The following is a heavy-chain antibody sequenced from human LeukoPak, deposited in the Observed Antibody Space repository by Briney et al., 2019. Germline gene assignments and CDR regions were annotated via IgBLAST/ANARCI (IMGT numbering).Heavy chain of an antibody. CDR3: ARGGGLGLRY. Sequence: PSETLSLTCTVSGGSISSSSYYWGWIRQPPGKGLEWIGTIYYSGSTYYNPSLKSRVTISVDTSKNEFSLNLSSVTAADTAVYYCARGGGLGLRYWGQGTLVTVSS. CDR2: IYYSGST. CDR1: GGSISSSSYY. V-gene: IGHV4-39*01. J-gene: IGHJ4*02. D-gene: IGHD3-16*01.